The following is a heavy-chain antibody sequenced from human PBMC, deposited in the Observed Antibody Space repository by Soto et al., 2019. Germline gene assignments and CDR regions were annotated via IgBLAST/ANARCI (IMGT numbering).Heavy chain of an antibody. CDR2: IHYSGTS. CDR1: GDSISSSSQY. V-gene: IGHV4-39*01. D-gene: IGHD2-21*01. Sequence: QVQLQESGPGLVKPSETLSLTCSVSGDSISSSSQYWGWIRQPPGKGLEWIGSIHYSGTSYYNPSLKSRVTIFVDTSKNQLSLKLSSVTAADTAVYYCARHLIAGSSIPWGQGTLVTVSS. J-gene: IGHJ5*02. CDR3: ARHLIAGSSIP.